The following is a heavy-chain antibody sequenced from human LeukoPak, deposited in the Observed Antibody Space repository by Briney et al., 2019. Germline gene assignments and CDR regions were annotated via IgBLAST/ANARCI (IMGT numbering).Heavy chain of an antibody. J-gene: IGHJ5*02. D-gene: IGHD3-10*01. Sequence: SQTLSLTCAISGDSVSSYSAGWNWIRQSSSRGLEWLGRIYYRSKWYSDYATSVKSRIIINPDTSKNQFSLQLDSVTHEDTAVYYCTGGGLVRGLPHWFDPWGQGTLVTVSS. CDR3: TGGGLVRGLPHWFDP. CDR2: IYYRSKWYS. CDR1: GDSVSSYSAG. V-gene: IGHV6-1*01.